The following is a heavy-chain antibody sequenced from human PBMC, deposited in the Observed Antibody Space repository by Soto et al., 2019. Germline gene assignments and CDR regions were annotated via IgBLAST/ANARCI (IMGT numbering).Heavy chain of an antibody. D-gene: IGHD2-2*01. CDR3: ASGHDIVGERAHPNWFEA. V-gene: IGHV4-31*03. CDR2: LYYSGST. J-gene: IGHJ5*02. CDR1: GGSISSGGYY. Sequence: PSETLSLTCTVSGGSISSGGYYWSWIRQHPGKGLEWIGYLYYSGSTYYNPSLKSRVTISVDTSKNQFSLKLSSVTAADTAVYYCASGHDIVGERAHPNWFEACAEGPLDTVSA.